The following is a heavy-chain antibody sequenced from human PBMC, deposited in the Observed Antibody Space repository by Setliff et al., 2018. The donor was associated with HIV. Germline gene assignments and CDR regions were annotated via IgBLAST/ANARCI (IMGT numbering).Heavy chain of an antibody. J-gene: IGHJ4*02. V-gene: IGHV1-2*02. CDR2: INPNSGGT. CDR1: GYTLTDTY. Sequence: ASVKVSCKASGYTLTDTYMHWVRQAPGQGLEWMGWINPNSGGTNYAQKFQGRVTMTRDTSINTAYMELSRLRSDDTAVYYCARNIDMHYDFWSVYDYWGQGALVTVSS. D-gene: IGHD3-3*01. CDR3: ARNIDMHYDFWSVYDY.